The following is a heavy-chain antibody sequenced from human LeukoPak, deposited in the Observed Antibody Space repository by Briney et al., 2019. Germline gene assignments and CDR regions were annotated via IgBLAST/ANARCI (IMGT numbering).Heavy chain of an antibody. CDR1: GFTFSSYG. V-gene: IGHV3-33*01. CDR3: ARNPKYYDFWSGYRYYYYGMDV. CDR2: IWYDGSNK. Sequence: GGSLRLSCAASGFTFSSYGMHWVREAPGKGLEWVAVIWYDGSNKYYADSVKGRFTISRDNSKNTLYLQMNSLRAEYTAVYYCARNPKYYDFWSGYRYYYYGMDVWGQGTTVTVSS. D-gene: IGHD3-3*01. J-gene: IGHJ6*02.